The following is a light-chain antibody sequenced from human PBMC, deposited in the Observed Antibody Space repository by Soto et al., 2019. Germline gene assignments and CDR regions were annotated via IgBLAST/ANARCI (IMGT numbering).Light chain of an antibody. Sequence: EVVLTQSPGTLSLSPGERVTLSCRASQSINNNHLTWYQQKPGQAPRLLIYAASSRATGIPDRFSGSGSGTDFTLTISRLEPEDFAVYYCQQYSFTPLTFGQGTKVEIK. V-gene: IGKV3-20*01. CDR3: QQYSFTPLT. CDR1: QSINNNH. J-gene: IGKJ2*01. CDR2: AAS.